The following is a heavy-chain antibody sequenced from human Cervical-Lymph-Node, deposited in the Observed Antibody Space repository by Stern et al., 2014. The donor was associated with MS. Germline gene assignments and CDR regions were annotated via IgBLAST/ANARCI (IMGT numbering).Heavy chain of an antibody. V-gene: IGHV3-33*01. CDR2: IWYDGNKK. CDR3: ARGNWNYEGMGY. J-gene: IGHJ4*02. CDR1: GFTFSNYG. D-gene: IGHD1-7*01. Sequence: VQLEESGGGVVQPGRSLRLSCAASGFTFSNYGMHWVRQAPGQGLEWLAVIWYDGNKKYYADSVKGRFTISRDNSKNTLFLQMSSLTAEDTALYYCARGNWNYEGMGYWGQGTLVTVSS.